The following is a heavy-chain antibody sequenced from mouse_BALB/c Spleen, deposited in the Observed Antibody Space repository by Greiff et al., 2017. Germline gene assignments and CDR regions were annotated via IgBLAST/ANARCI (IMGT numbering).Heavy chain of an antibody. Sequence: VQLQQSGTVLARPGASVKMSCKASGYTFTSYWMHWVKQRPGQGLEWIGAIYPGNSDTSYNQKFKGKAKLTAVTSTSTAYMELSSLTNEDSAVYYCTRRVRYEKGAMDYWGQGTSVTVSS. J-gene: IGHJ4*01. CDR3: TRRVRYEKGAMDY. V-gene: IGHV1-5*01. D-gene: IGHD2-14*01. CDR2: IYPGNSDT. CDR1: GYTFTSYW.